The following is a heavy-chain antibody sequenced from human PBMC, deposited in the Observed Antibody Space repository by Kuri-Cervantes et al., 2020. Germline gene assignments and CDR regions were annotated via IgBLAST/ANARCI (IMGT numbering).Heavy chain of an antibody. J-gene: IGHJ4*02. V-gene: IGHV4-61*01. Sequence: AGSLRLSCTVSGGSVSSGSYYWSWIRQPPGKGLEWIGYIYYSGSTNYNPSLKSRVTISVDTSKNQFSLKPSSVTAADTAVYYCARGFSRGWYYFDYWGRGTLVTVSS. CDR2: IYYSGST. CDR1: GGSVSSGSYY. CDR3: ARGFSRGWYYFDY. D-gene: IGHD6-19*01.